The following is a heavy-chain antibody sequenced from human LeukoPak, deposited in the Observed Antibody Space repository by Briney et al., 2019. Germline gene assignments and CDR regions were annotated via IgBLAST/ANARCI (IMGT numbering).Heavy chain of an antibody. CDR2: TSYSGNT. Sequence: SETLSLTCIVSGGSIGNYYWNWIRQPPGKGLEWIGYTSYSGNTIYNPSLKSRVTISIDPFKNQLSLKVTSVTAADTAVYYCARDHGYFGMDVWGQGTTVTISS. CDR3: ARDHGYFGMDV. V-gene: IGHV4-59*01. J-gene: IGHJ6*02. CDR1: GGSIGNYY.